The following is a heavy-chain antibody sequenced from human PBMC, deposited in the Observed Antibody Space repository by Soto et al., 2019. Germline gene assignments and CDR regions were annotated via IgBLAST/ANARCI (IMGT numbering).Heavy chain of an antibody. CDR3: ARTLYGDNVDY. D-gene: IGHD4-17*01. CDR1: GYTFTSYD. J-gene: IGHJ4*02. V-gene: IGHV1-8*01. CDR2: MTHNSGNT. Sequence: QVQLVQSGAEVKKPGASVKVSCKASGYTFTSYDINWVRQATGQGLEWMGWMTHNSGNTVDAQKFQGRVTMTRSTSISTSYMKLSSLRSEDTAVYYCARTLYGDNVDYWGQGTLVTVSS.